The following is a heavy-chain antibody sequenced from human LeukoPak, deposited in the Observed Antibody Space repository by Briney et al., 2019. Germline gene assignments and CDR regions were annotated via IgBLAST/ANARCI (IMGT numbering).Heavy chain of an antibody. CDR3: ARDPGMGATKYYYYYGMDV. J-gene: IGHJ6*02. CDR1: GFTFSSYA. V-gene: IGHV3-64*01. CDR2: ISSNGGST. Sequence: GGSLRLSCAASGFTFSSYAMHWARQAPGKGLGYVSAISSNGGSTYYANSVKGRFTISRDNSKNTLYLQMGSLRAEDMAVYYCARDPGMGATKYYYYYGMDVWGQGTTVTVSS. D-gene: IGHD1-26*01.